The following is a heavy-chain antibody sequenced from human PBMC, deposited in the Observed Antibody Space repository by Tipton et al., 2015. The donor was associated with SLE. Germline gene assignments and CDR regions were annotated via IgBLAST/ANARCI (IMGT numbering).Heavy chain of an antibody. CDR3: AKGWGSSGY. J-gene: IGHJ4*02. CDR1: GFIFSGYA. V-gene: IGHV3-23*01. CDR2: ISRSGDST. D-gene: IGHD7-27*01. Sequence: SLRLSCAASGFIFSGYAMNWVRQAPGKGLEWVSGISRSGDSTYYADSVKGRFTISRDNSKNTLYLQMNSLRAEDTAVYYCAKGWGSSGYWGQGTLVTVSS.